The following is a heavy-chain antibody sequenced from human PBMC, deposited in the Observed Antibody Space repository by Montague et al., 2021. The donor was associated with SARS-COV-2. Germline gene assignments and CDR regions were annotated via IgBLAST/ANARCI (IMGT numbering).Heavy chain of an antibody. CDR1: GDSISGFY. D-gene: IGHD2-15*01. V-gene: IGHV4-4*07. J-gene: IGHJ4*02. Sequence: SDTLSLTCTVSGDSISGFYWSWIRQPVGKGLEWVGRISTSGSTNYNPSLKSRVTMSVDTSKNQFSLKLSSVTAADTAVYYCARGVVAATGSLDYWGQGTLVTVSS. CDR2: ISTSGST. CDR3: ARGVVAATGSLDY.